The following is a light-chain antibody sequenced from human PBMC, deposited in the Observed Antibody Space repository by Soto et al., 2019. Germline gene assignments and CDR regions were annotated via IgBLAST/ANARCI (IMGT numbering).Light chain of an antibody. CDR2: GAS. V-gene: IGKV3-15*01. Sequence: EIVVTQSPATLSVSPGERATLSCRASQSVSSNLAWYQQKPGQAPRLLIYGASTRATGIPARFSGSGSGTEFTLTISGLQSEDFEVYYCQQYNNWPRTLGPGTKVDI. CDR3: QQYNNWPRT. J-gene: IGKJ3*01. CDR1: QSVSSN.